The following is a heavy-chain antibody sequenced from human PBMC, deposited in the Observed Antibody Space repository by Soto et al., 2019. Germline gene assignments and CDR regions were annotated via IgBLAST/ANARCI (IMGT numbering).Heavy chain of an antibody. CDR2: IYHTEST. CDR1: GASIVSSSYY. CDR3: ARDSSSYGSGSPNWFDP. V-gene: IGHV4-39*07. J-gene: IGHJ5*02. D-gene: IGHD3-10*01. Sequence: SETLSLTCSVSGASIVSSSYYWGWIRQPPGKGLDWIGSIYHTESTYYNPSLKSRVTMSVDTSKNQFSLKLSSVTAADTAVYYCARDSSSYGSGSPNWFDPWGQGTLVTVSS.